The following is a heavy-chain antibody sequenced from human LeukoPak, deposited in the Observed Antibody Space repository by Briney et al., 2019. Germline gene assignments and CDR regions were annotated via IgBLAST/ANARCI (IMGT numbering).Heavy chain of an antibody. J-gene: IGHJ5*02. V-gene: IGHV4-39*01. CDR1: GASISNTGYY. CDR2: IYHSGST. D-gene: IGHD7-27*01. CDR3: AGLLNGGASHWFDP. Sequence: SETLSLTCTVSGASISNTGYYWGWIRQPPGKGLEWIGNIYHSGSTYYSPSLKSRVTLSVDTSKNQFSLKLSSVTAADTAVYYCAGLLNGGASHWFDPWGQGTLVTVSA.